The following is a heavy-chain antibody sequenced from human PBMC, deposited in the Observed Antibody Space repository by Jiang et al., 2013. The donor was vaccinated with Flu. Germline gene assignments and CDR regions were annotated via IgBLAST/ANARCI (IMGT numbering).Heavy chain of an antibody. CDR2: INWNGGST. Sequence: EWVSGINWNGGSTGYADSVKGRFTISRDNAKNSLYLQMNSLRAEDTALYYCARGAVYCGGDCYYDYWGQGTLVTVSS. J-gene: IGHJ4*02. CDR3: ARGAVYCGGDCYYDY. V-gene: IGHV3-20*03. D-gene: IGHD2-21*02.